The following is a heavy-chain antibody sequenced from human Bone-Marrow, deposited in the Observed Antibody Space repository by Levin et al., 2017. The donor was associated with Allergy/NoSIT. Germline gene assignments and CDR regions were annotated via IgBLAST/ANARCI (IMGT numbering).Heavy chain of an antibody. CDR1: GFTFGDYA. Sequence: QPGESLKISCTASGFTFGDYAMSWFRQAPGKGLEWVGFIRSKAYGGTTEYAASVKGRFTISRDDSKSIAYLQMNSLKTEDTAVYYCTRDRIVDCSSTSGQYYYYYGMDVWGQGTTVTVSS. V-gene: IGHV3-49*03. CDR3: TRDRIVDCSSTSGQYYYYYGMDV. D-gene: IGHD2-2*01. J-gene: IGHJ6*02. CDR2: IRSKAYGGTT.